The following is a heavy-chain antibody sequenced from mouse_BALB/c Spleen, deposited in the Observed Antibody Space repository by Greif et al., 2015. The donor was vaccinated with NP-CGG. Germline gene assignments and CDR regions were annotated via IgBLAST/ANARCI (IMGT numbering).Heavy chain of an antibody. D-gene: IGHD2-3*01. V-gene: IGHV5-12-1*01. CDR2: ISSGGGST. CDR1: GFAFSSYD. CDR3: ARHDVYDGYYCYAMDY. Sequence: EVQLVESGGGLVKPGGSLKLSCAASGFAFSSYDMSWVRQTPEKRLEWVAYISSGGGSTYYPDTVKGRFTISRDNAKNTLYLQMSSLKSEDTAMYYCARHDVYDGYYCYAMDYWGQGTSVTVSS. J-gene: IGHJ4*01.